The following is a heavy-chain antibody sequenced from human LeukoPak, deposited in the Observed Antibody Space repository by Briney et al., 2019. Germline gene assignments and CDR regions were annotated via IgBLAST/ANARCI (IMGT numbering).Heavy chain of an antibody. CDR1: GFTVSTNY. CDR3: ARDSGRFDVFDI. Sequence: GGSLRLSCAASGFTVSTNYMSCVRQAPGKGLEWVSVIYSDGRTYYADSVKGRFTISRDNSKNTLYLQMNSLRAEDTAVYYCARDSGRFDVFDIWGQGTMVTVSS. J-gene: IGHJ3*02. D-gene: IGHD3-10*01. V-gene: IGHV3-53*01. CDR2: IYSDGRT.